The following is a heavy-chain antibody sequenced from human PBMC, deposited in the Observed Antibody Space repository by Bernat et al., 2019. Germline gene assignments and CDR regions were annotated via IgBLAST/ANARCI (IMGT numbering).Heavy chain of an antibody. CDR3: ARDHFDWLPYYFDY. CDR1: GFTFSSYW. J-gene: IGHJ4*02. CDR2: INSDGSST. D-gene: IGHD3-9*01. V-gene: IGHV3-74*01. Sequence: EVQLVESGGGLVQPGGSLRLSCAASGFTFSSYWMHWVRQAPGKGLVCVSRINSDGSSTSYADSVKGRFTISRDNAKNTLYLQMNSLRAEDTAVYYCARDHFDWLPYYFDYWGQGTLVTVSS.